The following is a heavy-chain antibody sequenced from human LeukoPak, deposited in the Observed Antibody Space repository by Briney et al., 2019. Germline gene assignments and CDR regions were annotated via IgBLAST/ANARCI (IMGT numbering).Heavy chain of an antibody. CDR1: GYSFTSYW. J-gene: IGHJ4*02. D-gene: IGHD3-10*01. CDR3: ARHDPRLLWFGELSFDY. CDR2: IYPGDSDT. Sequence: GESLKISCKGSGYSFTSYWIGWVRQMPGKGLEWMGIIYPGDSDTRYSPSFQGQVTISADKSISTAYLQWSSLKASDTAMYYCARHDPRLLWFGELSFDYWGQGTLVTVSS. V-gene: IGHV5-51*01.